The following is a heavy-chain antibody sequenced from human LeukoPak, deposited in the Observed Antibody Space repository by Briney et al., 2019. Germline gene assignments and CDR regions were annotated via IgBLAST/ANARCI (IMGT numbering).Heavy chain of an antibody. CDR3: ARSYPSSWYTIQY. J-gene: IGHJ4*02. V-gene: IGHV3-33*01. CDR1: GFTFSGFA. CDR2: IYHDGSNE. Sequence: PGGSLRLSCAASGFTFSGFAMHWVRQAPGKGLEWMAVIYHDGSNEYYADSVKGRFTVSRDNSKSTLYLQMDSLGAEDTAIYYCARSYPSSWYTIQYWGQGTLVTVSS. D-gene: IGHD6-13*01.